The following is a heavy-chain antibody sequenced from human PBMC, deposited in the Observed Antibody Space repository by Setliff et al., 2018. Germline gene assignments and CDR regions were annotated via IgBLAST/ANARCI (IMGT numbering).Heavy chain of an antibody. CDR2: IVVGSGNT. Sequence: RASVKVSCKASGFTFTSSAVQWVRQARGQRLEWIGWIVVGSGNTNYAQKFQERVTITRDMSTSTAYMELSSLRSEDTAVYYCAAPTGYSSDVFDMWGQGTMVTVSS. J-gene: IGHJ3*02. CDR1: GFTFTSSA. V-gene: IGHV1-58*01. D-gene: IGHD6-13*01. CDR3: AAPTGYSSDVFDM.